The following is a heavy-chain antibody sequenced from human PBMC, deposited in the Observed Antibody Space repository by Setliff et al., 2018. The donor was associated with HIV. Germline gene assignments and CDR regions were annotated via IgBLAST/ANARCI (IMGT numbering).Heavy chain of an antibody. J-gene: IGHJ4*02. CDR2: INHSGET. CDR3: VRRAGRHRLLRSGVAGTLDS. V-gene: IGHV4-34*01. D-gene: IGHD6-19*01. Sequence: SETLSLTCAVYGGSFSGYFWSGIRQPPGKGLEWMGEINHSGETNYSTSLRSRVSMSVDTSKNQFSLKLSAVASADTAVYYCVRRAGRHRLLRSGVAGTLDSWGQGTLVTVSS. CDR1: GGSFSGYF.